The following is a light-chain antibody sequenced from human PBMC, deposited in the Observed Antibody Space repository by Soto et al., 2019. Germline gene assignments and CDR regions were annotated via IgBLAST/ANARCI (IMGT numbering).Light chain of an antibody. CDR2: GAS. CDR1: HSVSTN. Sequence: EEATMQTPATLSLSPGDRAILSGRASHSVSTNLAWYQQRPGQPPRLLIYGASTRASDVPGRFSGSGSGREFTLTISNLQSEDFAIYSCHQYNSWPWTFGQGTKVDI. J-gene: IGKJ1*01. V-gene: IGKV3-15*01. CDR3: HQYNSWPWT.